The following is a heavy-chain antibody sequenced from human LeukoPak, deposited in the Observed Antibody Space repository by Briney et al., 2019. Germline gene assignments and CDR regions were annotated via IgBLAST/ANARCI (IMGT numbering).Heavy chain of an antibody. CDR3: ASLPYDYVWGSYRYTGGDDAFDI. CDR1: GYTFTSYY. Sequence: ASVKVSCKASGYTFTSYYMHWVRQAPGQGLEWMGIFNPSGGTTSYAQKFQGRVTMTRDTSISTAYMELSSLRSEDTAVYYCASLPYDYVWGSYRYTGGDDAFDIWGQGTMVTVSS. CDR2: FNPSGGTT. J-gene: IGHJ3*02. V-gene: IGHV1-46*01. D-gene: IGHD3-16*02.